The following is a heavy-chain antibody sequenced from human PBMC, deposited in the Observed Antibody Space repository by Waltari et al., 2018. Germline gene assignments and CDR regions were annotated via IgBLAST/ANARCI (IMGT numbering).Heavy chain of an antibody. D-gene: IGHD3-22*01. V-gene: IGHV4-38-2*01. CDR3: ATTYYYDSSGYSDAFDI. Sequence: QVQLQESGPGLVKPSETLSLTCAVSGYSISSGYYWGWIRQPPGKGLEWIGSIYHSGSTYYNPSLKSRVTISVDTSKNQFSLKLSSVTAADTAVYYCATTYYYDSSGYSDAFDIWGQGTMVTVSS. CDR2: IYHSGST. J-gene: IGHJ3*02. CDR1: GYSISSGYY.